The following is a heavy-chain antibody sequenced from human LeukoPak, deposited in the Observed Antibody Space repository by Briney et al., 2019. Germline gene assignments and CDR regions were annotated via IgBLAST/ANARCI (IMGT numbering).Heavy chain of an antibody. D-gene: IGHD4-23*01. CDR2: ILRDGTT. J-gene: IGHJ4*02. V-gene: IGHV4-4*02. CDR1: GYSIRSGYW. CDR3: ARGGTGVVTPLYFDY. Sequence: SGTLSLTCVVSGYSIRSGYWWSWVRPSPEKGLEWIAEILRDGTTNYNPSLKSRVTISVDTSKNQFSLKLTSVTAADTAVYYCARGGTGVVTPLYFDYWGQGTLVTVSS.